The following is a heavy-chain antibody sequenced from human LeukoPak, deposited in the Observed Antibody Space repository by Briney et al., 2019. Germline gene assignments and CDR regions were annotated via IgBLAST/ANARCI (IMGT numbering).Heavy chain of an antibody. CDR2: ISSSSSYI. J-gene: IGHJ4*02. V-gene: IGHV3-21*01. CDR3: AREGYSYGIPHDY. CDR1: GFTFSSYS. D-gene: IGHD5-18*01. Sequence: GGPLRLSCAASGFTFSSYSMNWVRQAPGKGLGWVSSISSSSSYIYYADSVKGRFTISRDNAKNSLYLQMNSLRAEDTAVYYCAREGYSYGIPHDYWGQGTLVTVSS.